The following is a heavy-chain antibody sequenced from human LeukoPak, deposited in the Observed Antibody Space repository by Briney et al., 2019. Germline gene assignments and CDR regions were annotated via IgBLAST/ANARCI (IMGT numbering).Heavy chain of an antibody. D-gene: IGHD4-17*01. CDR3: AKDSNDYGDYNYFDF. CDR2: IWYDGSKT. CDR1: GFTFTGCH. Sequence: GGSLRLSCAASGFTFTGCHIHWVRQAPGKGLEWVALIWYDGSKTYYADSVKGRFTVSRDDSKNTLYLQMSGLRAEDTAVYYCAKDSNDYGDYNYFDFWGQGTLVTVSS. V-gene: IGHV3-33*06. J-gene: IGHJ4*02.